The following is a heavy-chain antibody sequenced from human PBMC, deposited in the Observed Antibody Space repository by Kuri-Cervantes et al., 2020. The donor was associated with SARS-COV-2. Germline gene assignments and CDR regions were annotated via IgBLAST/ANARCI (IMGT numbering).Heavy chain of an antibody. J-gene: IGHJ6*03. Sequence: SETLSLTCTVSGGSISSGDYYWSWIRQPPGKGLEWIGYIYYSGSTYYNPSLKSRVTISVDTSKNQFSLKLSSVTAADTAVYYCARGFCGGDCYSYYYYCYMDVWGKGTTVTVSS. CDR2: IYYSGST. V-gene: IGHV4-61*08. CDR1: GGSISSGDYY. D-gene: IGHD2-21*01. CDR3: ARGFCGGDCYSYYYYCYMDV.